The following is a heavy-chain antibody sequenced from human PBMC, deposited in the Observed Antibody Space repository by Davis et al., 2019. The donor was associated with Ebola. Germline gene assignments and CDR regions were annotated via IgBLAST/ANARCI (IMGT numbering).Heavy chain of an antibody. V-gene: IGHV1-18*01. Sequence: ASVKVSCKASGYTFTSYGLSWVRPAPGQGLEWMGWISAYNGNTNYAQKPQGRVTMTTDTSTSTAYMELRRLRSDDTAVYYCARGGSSSWYVGWFDPWSQGTLVTVSS. CDR3: ARGGSSSWYVGWFDP. CDR1: GYTFTSYG. D-gene: IGHD6-13*01. CDR2: ISAYNGNT. J-gene: IGHJ5*02.